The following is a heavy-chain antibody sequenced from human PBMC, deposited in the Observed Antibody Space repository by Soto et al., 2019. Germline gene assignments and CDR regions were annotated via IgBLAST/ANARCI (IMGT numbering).Heavy chain of an antibody. Sequence: QVQLVQSXGEVKRPGASVKVSCKTSGYTFSNYGITWVRQAPGXXXXWLGWINLYSDGTNYAQKFQGRVSMTTDTSTTTAYMELRSLRSDDTAVYYCARVVPGAEAWFGPWGQGTLVTVSS. V-gene: IGHV1-18*01. J-gene: IGHJ5*02. D-gene: IGHD2-2*01. CDR1: GYTFSNYG. CDR2: INLYSDGT. CDR3: ARVVPGAEAWFGP.